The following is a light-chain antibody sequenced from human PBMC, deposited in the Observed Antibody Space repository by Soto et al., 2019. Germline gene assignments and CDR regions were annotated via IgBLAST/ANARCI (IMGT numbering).Light chain of an antibody. CDR3: TSYAGNNIWV. Sequence: QSALTQPPSASGSPGQSVTISCTGTSSDVGAYHYVSWYQQYPGKAPKLMIYEVSKRPSGVPDRFSGSKSGKTASLTVSGLQPADEADYYCTSYAGNNIWVFGGGTKLTVL. CDR2: EVS. CDR1: SSDVGAYHY. J-gene: IGLJ3*02. V-gene: IGLV2-8*01.